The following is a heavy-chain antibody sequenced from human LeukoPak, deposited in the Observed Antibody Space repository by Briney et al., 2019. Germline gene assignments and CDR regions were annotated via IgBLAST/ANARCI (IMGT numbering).Heavy chain of an antibody. Sequence: GGSLRLSCAASGFSSSSYAMSWVRQAPGKGLEWVSGISSSGGSPYYADSVQGRFTISRDNSKNTLFLQMTGLRAEDTAVYYCADLGTTYYYDRSTYWGQGTLVAVSS. V-gene: IGHV3-23*01. D-gene: IGHD3-22*01. J-gene: IGHJ4*02. CDR2: ISSSGGSP. CDR1: GFSSSSYA. CDR3: ADLGTTYYYDRSTY.